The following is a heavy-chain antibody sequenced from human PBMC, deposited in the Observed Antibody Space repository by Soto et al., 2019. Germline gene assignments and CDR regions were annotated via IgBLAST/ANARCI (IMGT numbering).Heavy chain of an antibody. CDR1: GFTFSNYA. D-gene: IGHD1-7*01. CDR3: AKPNGNYVSPQRVSQHYFDY. J-gene: IGHJ4*02. V-gene: IGHV3-23*01. Sequence: MRLSCAASGFTFSNYAMAWVRQAPGKGLEWVSSISDSTVSTYYADSVKGRFTISRDNSKSTLYLQMNSLRAEDTAVYYCAKPNGNYVSPQRVSQHYFDYWGQGTLVTVSS. CDR2: ISDSTVST.